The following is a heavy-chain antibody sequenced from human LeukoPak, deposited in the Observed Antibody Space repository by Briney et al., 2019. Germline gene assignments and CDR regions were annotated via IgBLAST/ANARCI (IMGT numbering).Heavy chain of an antibody. CDR3: AREYLAAGFYYYYYMDV. J-gene: IGHJ6*03. D-gene: IGHD6-13*01. CDR1: GFTFSSYG. CDR2: ISSSSSTI. V-gene: IGHV3-48*01. Sequence: PGGSLRLSCAASGFTFSSYGMTWVRQAPGKGLEWVSYISSSSSTIYYADSVKGRFTISRDNAKNSLYLQMNSLRAEDTAVYYCAREYLAAGFYYYYYMDVWGKGTTVTISS.